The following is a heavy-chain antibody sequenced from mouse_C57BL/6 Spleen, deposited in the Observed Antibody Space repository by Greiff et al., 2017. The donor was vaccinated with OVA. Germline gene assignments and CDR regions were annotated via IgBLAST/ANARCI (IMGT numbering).Heavy chain of an antibody. CDR2: INPSTGGT. CDR3: ARGDYYGSSSHAMDY. J-gene: IGHJ4*01. V-gene: IGHV1-42*01. D-gene: IGHD1-1*01. CDR1: GYSFTGYY. Sequence: VQLQQSGPELVKPGASVKISCKASGYSFTGYYMNWVKQSPEKSLEWIGAINPSTGGTTYNQKFKAKATLTVDKSSSTAYMQLKSLTSEDSAVYYCARGDYYGSSSHAMDYWGQGTSVTVSS.